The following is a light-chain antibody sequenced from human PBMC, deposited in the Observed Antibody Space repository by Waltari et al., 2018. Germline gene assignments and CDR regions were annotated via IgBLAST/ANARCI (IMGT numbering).Light chain of an antibody. CDR3: QSYDSSLSGSWV. V-gene: IGLV1-40*01. J-gene: IGLJ2*01. Sequence: QSVLTQPPSVSGAPGQRVTISCTGSSSNIGAGYDVHWCQQLPGTAPKLIIYGNSNRPSGVPDRFAGSKSGTAAALAITWLQAEDEADYYCQSYDSSLSGSWVFGGGTKLTVL. CDR2: GNS. CDR1: SSNIGAGYD.